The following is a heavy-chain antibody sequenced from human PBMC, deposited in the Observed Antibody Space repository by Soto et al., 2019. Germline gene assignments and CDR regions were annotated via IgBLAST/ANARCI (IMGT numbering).Heavy chain of an antibody. CDR2: IYYSGST. J-gene: IGHJ4*02. CDR3: ASTGSSGYYYFLGY. D-gene: IGHD3-22*01. V-gene: IGHV4-31*03. CDR1: GGSISSGGYY. Sequence: QVQLQESGPGLVKPSQTLSLTCTVSGGSISSGGYYWSWIRQHPGKGLEWIGYIYYSGSTYYNPSRKSRFTISVDTSKNQFSLKLSSVTAADTAVYYCASTGSSGYYYFLGYWGQGTLVTVSS.